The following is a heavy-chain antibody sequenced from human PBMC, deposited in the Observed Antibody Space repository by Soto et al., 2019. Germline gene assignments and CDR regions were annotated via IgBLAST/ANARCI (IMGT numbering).Heavy chain of an antibody. CDR1: GFTFSSYG. CDR3: AMGPDIVATSEDYFDY. J-gene: IGHJ4*02. V-gene: IGHV3-30*03. Sequence: GGSLRLSCAASGFTFSSYGMHWVRQAPGKGLEWVAVISYDGSNKYYADSVKGRFTISRDNSKNTLYLQMNSLRAEDTAVYYCAMGPDIVATSEDYFDYWGQGTLVTVSS. D-gene: IGHD5-12*01. CDR2: ISYDGSNK.